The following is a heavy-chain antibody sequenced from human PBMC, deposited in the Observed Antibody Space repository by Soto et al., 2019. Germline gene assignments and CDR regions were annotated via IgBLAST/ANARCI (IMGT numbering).Heavy chain of an antibody. V-gene: IGHV5-51*01. D-gene: IGHD6-13*01. CDR3: PTLDSSRVESRYFQY. CDR2: IHPADSET. J-gene: IGHJ1*01. CDR1: GYSFTSYW. Sequence: PGESLKISCKGSGYSFTSYWIGWVRQMPGKGLECMGIIHPADSETRHSPSFQGQVTISADKSISTAYLQWSSLKASDTAMYYCPTLDSSRVESRYFQYWGQGTLVTVSS.